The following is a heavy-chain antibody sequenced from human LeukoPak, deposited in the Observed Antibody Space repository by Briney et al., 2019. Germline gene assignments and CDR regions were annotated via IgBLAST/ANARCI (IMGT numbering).Heavy chain of an antibody. V-gene: IGHV6-1*01. CDR2: TYYRSKWYN. CDR3: ARERWQQLAYFDY. Sequence: SQTLSLTCAISGDSVSSNSAAWNRIRQSPSRGLEWLGRTYYRSKWYNDYAVSVKSRITINPDTSKNQFSLQLNSVTPEDTAVYYCARERWQQLAYFDYWGQGTLVTVSS. D-gene: IGHD6-13*01. J-gene: IGHJ4*02. CDR1: GDSVSSNSAA.